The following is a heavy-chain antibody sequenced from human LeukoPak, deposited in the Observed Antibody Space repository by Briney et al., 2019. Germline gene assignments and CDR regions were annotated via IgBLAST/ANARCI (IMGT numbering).Heavy chain of an antibody. D-gene: IGHD4-11*01. V-gene: IGHV3-33*06. CDR2: IWSDGSNR. Sequence: GTSLRLSCATSGFTFSHYGMHWVRQAPGKGLEWVAVIWSDGSNRYYGDPVKGRFTISRDNFQRTVYLQMNSPRAEDTAVYYCAKDAQRGFDYSNSLDNWGQGTLVTVSS. J-gene: IGHJ4*02. CDR1: GFTFSHYG. CDR3: AKDAQRGFDYSNSLDN.